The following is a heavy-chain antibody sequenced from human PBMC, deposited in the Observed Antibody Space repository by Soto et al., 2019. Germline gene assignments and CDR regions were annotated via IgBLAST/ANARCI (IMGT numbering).Heavy chain of an antibody. Sequence: QVQLVQSGAEVKKPGSSVKVSCKASGGTFSSYTISWVRQAPGQGLEWMGRITPILDITNYAQKFQGRVTITADNSTSTACMQLSSLRSEDTAVYYCARVYGCCDMGAFDIWGQGTMVTVSS. V-gene: IGHV1-69*02. CDR3: ARVYGCCDMGAFDI. J-gene: IGHJ3*02. CDR2: ITPILDIT. D-gene: IGHD2-21*01. CDR1: GGTFSSYT.